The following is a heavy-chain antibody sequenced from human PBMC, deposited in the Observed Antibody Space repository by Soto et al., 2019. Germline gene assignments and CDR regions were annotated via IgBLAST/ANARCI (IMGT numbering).Heavy chain of an antibody. CDR1: GFTFTSFG. Sequence: EVQLVESGGGLVQPGGSLRLSCAASGFTFTSFGMTWVRQAPGRGLEWVSHINSGGSVILYADSVKGRVTISRDNSKNSLYLEMNSLRADDTAVYFCARDEDGTYEFDYWVQGTLVTVSS. J-gene: IGHJ4*02. V-gene: IGHV3-48*04. CDR2: INSGGSVI. CDR3: ARDEDGTYEFDY. D-gene: IGHD3-22*01.